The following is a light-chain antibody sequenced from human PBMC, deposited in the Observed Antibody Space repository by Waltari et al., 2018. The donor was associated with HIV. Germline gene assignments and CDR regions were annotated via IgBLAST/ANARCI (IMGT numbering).Light chain of an antibody. CDR3: NSRDSSGVV. V-gene: IGLV3-19*01. CDR2: GEN. J-gene: IGLJ3*02. Sequence: FASWYQQKPGQVPLLVIYGENNRPSGIPDRFSVSSSGDTASLTITGAQAEDEADYYCNSRDSSGVVFGGGTKLTVL. CDR1: F.